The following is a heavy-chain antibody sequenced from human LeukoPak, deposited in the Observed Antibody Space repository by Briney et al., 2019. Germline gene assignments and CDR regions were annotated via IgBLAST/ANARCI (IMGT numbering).Heavy chain of an antibody. CDR3: ARAPCAGSCHDDY. J-gene: IGHJ4*02. CDR2: IDHSGST. V-gene: IGHV4-34*01. Sequence: SETLSLTCAVYGGSFSAYFWTWIRQPPGKGLEWIGEIDHSGSTTYNPSLKSRLTMSIDTSKNQFSLKLTSVSAADTAVYYCARAPCAGSCHDDYWGQGTLVTVSS. CDR1: GGSFSAYF. D-gene: IGHD2-8*02.